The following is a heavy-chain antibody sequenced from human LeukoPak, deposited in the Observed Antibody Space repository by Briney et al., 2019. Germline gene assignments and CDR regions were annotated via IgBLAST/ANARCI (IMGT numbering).Heavy chain of an antibody. CDR2: IIPIFGTA. J-gene: IGHJ4*02. D-gene: IGHD5-12*01. V-gene: IGHV1-69*13. CDR3: ASYLVATITGPFDY. Sequence: SVKVSCKASGYTFTSYAISWVRQAPGQGLEWMGGIIPIFGTANYAQKFQGRVTITADESTSTAYMELSSLRSEDTAVYYCASYLVATITGPFDYWGQGTLVTVSS. CDR1: GYTFTSYA.